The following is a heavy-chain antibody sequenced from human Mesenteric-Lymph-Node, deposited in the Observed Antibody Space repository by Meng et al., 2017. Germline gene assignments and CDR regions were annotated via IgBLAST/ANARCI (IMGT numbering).Heavy chain of an antibody. D-gene: IGHD6-19*01. CDR2: IYYSGST. CDR1: GGSVSSGGYY. V-gene: IGHV4-31*03. Sequence: QARLQEAGPGLVKPSQTLSLTCTVSGGSVSSGGYYWTWIRQHPGKGLEWFGHIYYSGSTFYNPSLKRRVIISIDTSKNQFSLNLRSVTAADTAVYYCARVSSGWDYFDYWGQGTLVTVSS. CDR3: ARVSSGWDYFDY. J-gene: IGHJ4*02.